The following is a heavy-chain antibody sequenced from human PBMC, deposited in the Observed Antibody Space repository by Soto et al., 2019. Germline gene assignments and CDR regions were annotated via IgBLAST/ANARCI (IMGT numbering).Heavy chain of an antibody. V-gene: IGHV3-20*03. CDR3: ARVRPGGYSGYDSAFDI. J-gene: IGHJ3*02. Sequence: GSVPLSYEASGFTYDNYGLTWVRQATGKGLEWVSGINWNGGSTGYADSVKGRFTISRDNAKNSLYLQMNSLRAEDTALYYCARVRPGGYSGYDSAFDIWGQGTMVTVSS. D-gene: IGHD5-12*01. CDR1: GFTYDNYG. CDR2: INWNGGST.